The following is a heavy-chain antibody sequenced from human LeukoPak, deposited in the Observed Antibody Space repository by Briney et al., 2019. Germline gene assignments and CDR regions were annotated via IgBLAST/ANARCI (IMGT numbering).Heavy chain of an antibody. D-gene: IGHD1-26*01. Sequence: SETLSLTCTVSGGSISSRYWAWIRQSPGKGLEWIGYIYYSGSTNYNPSLKSRVTISVDTSENQFSLKLSSVTAADTAVYYCARGGSYVDYWGQGTLVTVSS. V-gene: IGHV4-59*11. CDR2: IYYSGST. CDR3: ARGGSYVDY. CDR1: GGSISSRY. J-gene: IGHJ4*02.